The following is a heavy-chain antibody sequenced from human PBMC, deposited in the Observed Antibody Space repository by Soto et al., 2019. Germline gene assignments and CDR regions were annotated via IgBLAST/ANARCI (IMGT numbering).Heavy chain of an antibody. Sequence: GGSLRLSCAASGFTFSSYWMSWVRQAPGKGLEWVANIKQDGSEKYYVDSVKGRFTISRDNAKNSLYLQMNSLRAEDTAVYYCARDYYDSSGANDAFDIWGQGTMVTVSS. CDR3: ARDYYDSSGANDAFDI. V-gene: IGHV3-7*04. J-gene: IGHJ3*02. D-gene: IGHD3-22*01. CDR1: GFTFSSYW. CDR2: IKQDGSEK.